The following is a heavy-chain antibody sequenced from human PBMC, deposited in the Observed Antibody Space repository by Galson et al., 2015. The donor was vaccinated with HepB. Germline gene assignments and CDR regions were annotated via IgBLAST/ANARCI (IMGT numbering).Heavy chain of an antibody. CDR1: GFTFSNYW. J-gene: IGHJ4*02. CDR2: IKQDGSEK. CDR3: ARGASAMIT. V-gene: IGHV3-7*03. D-gene: IGHD5-18*01. Sequence: SLRLSCAASGFTFSNYWMSWVRQAPGKGLEWMANIKQDGSEKYYVDSVKGRFTIYRDNAKNSLYLQMNSLRAEDTAVYYCARGASAMITWGQGTLVTVSS.